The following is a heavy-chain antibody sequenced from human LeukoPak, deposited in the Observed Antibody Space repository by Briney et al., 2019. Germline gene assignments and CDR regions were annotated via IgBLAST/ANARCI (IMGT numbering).Heavy chain of an antibody. CDR1: GYTFTGYY. J-gene: IGHJ6*03. Sequence: ASVKVSCKASGYTFTGYYMHWVRQAPGQGLEWMGWINPNSGGTNYAQKFQGRVTMTRDTSISTAYMELSRLRSDDTAVYYCARDQVGDIVVVPAAHYYYYYMDVWGKGTTVTVCS. V-gene: IGHV1-2*02. CDR2: INPNSGGT. CDR3: ARDQVGDIVVVPAAHYYYYYMDV. D-gene: IGHD2-2*01.